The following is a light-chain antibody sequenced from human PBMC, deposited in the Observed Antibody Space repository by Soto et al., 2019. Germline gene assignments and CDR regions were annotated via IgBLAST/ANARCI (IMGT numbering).Light chain of an antibody. Sequence: DIVMTQSPLSLPVTPGEPASISCRSSQSLLQSNGYNYLDWFLQKPGQSPQLLIYLGSNRASGVPDRFSGSGSGTDFTLKISRVEAEDVGIYYCMQALQSPRTCGGGTKVEIK. CDR3: MQALQSPRT. J-gene: IGKJ4*01. V-gene: IGKV2-28*01. CDR1: QSLLQSNGYNY. CDR2: LGS.